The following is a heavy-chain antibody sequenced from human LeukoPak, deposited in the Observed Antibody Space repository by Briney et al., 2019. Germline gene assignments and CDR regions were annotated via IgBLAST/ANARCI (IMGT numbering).Heavy chain of an antibody. J-gene: IGHJ4*02. Sequence: ASVKVSCKASSYIYTSYGISWVRHAPGKGLECMRWISGYNGNTNYAQKFQGRVTLTTDTSTSTAYMELRSLRSEDRPVYYCARVYIRAIASSGWYRCDYWGQGTLDTVSS. CDR1: SYIYTSYG. CDR3: ARVYIRAIASSGWYRCDY. V-gene: IGHV1-18*01. CDR2: ISGYNGNT. D-gene: IGHD6-19*01.